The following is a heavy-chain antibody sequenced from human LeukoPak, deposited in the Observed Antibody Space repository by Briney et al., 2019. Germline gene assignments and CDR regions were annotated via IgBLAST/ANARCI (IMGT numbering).Heavy chain of an antibody. D-gene: IGHD2-2*01. CDR3: ARLMGYCSSTSCYAWWFDP. Sequence: PSETLSLTCAVYGGSFSGYYWSWIRQPPGKGLEWIGEINHSGSTNYNPSLKRRVTISVDTSKNQFSLKLSSVTAADAAVYYCARLMGYCSSTSCYAWWFDPWGQGTLVTVSS. CDR2: INHSGST. CDR1: GGSFSGYY. J-gene: IGHJ5*02. V-gene: IGHV4-34*01.